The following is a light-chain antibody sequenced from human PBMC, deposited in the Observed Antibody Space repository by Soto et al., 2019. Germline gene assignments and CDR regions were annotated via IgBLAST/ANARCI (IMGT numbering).Light chain of an antibody. CDR3: QHYNSYSEA. CDR1: QTISSW. V-gene: IGKV1-5*03. Sequence: QMTQSPSTLSGSVGDRVTITFRASQTISSWLAWYQQKPGKAPKLLIYKASTLKSGVPSRFSGSGSGTEFTLTISSLQPDDFATYYCQHYNSYSEAFGQGTKVAIK. CDR2: KAS. J-gene: IGKJ1*01.